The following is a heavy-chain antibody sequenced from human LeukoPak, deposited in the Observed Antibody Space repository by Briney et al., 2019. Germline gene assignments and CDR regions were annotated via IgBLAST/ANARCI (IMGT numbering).Heavy chain of an antibody. V-gene: IGHV3-7*01. CDR2: INQDGNDK. D-gene: IGHD3-10*01. J-gene: IGHJ6*02. Sequence: PGGSLRLSCAASGFTFSSYWMSWVRQAPGTGLEGVANINQDGNDKYSVDSVKGRFTVSRDNAKNSLYLQMNSLRADDTGVYYCALSMVRGPFSFYYYGVDVWGPGTAVTVSS. CDR3: ALSMVRGPFSFYYYGVDV. CDR1: GFTFSSYW.